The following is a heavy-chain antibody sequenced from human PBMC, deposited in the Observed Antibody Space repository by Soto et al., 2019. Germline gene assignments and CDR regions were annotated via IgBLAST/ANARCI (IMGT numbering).Heavy chain of an antibody. CDR3: ARMGYTSYYYGMDV. J-gene: IGHJ6*02. CDR1: GFSLSTSGVG. D-gene: IGHD5-12*01. Sequence: SGPTLVNPTQTLKVTCTFSGFSLSTSGVGVGWIRQPPGKALEWLALIFWDDDERYSPSLKSRLTITKDTSKNQVVLTMTNMDPVDTATYYCARMGYTSYYYGMDVWGQGTTVTVSS. V-gene: IGHV2-5*02. CDR2: IFWDDDE.